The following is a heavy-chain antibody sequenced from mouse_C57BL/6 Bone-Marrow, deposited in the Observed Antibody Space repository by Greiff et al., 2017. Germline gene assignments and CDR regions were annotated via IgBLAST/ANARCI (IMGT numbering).Heavy chain of an antibody. Sequence: VQLVESGPGLVQPSQSLSITCTVSGFSLTSYGVHWVRQSPGKGLEWLGVIWSGGSTDYNAAFISRLSISKDNSKSQDFSKMNSLQADETAIYYWARRDYSNYEDAMDYWGQGTSVTVSS. CDR1: GFSLTSYG. CDR2: IWSGGST. D-gene: IGHD2-5*01. J-gene: IGHJ4*01. CDR3: ARRDYSNYEDAMDY. V-gene: IGHV2-2*01.